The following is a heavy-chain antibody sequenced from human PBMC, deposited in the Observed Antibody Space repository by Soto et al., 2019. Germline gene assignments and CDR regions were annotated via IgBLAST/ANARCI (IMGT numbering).Heavy chain of an antibody. CDR3: ARRIAAAGGYYYYAFDV. J-gene: IGHJ6*02. V-gene: IGHV5-10-1*01. D-gene: IGHD6-13*01. CDR1: GYNFDTYW. Sequence: GESLKISCKGSGYNFDTYWINWVRQMPGKGLEWMGRIDPGDSKTKYSPSLEGHITISVDKSINTTYLQWRSLKTSDTAIYYCARRIAAAGGYYYYAFDVWGQGTAVTVSS. CDR2: IDPGDSKT.